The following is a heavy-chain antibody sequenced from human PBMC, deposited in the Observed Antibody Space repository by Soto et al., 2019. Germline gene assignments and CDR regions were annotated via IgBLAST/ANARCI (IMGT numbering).Heavy chain of an antibody. J-gene: IGHJ3*02. Sequence: PSDLLARTYPFSGFAISSCYWSGIRPLPGLGLEWIGYIYYSGSTNYNPSLKSRVTISVDTSKNQFSLKLSSVTAADTAVYYCARWGIGYCSGGSCYTPGAFDIWGQGT. CDR2: IYYSGST. V-gene: IGHV4-59*08. D-gene: IGHD2-15*01. CDR1: GFAISSCY. CDR3: ARWGIGYCSGGSCYTPGAFDI.